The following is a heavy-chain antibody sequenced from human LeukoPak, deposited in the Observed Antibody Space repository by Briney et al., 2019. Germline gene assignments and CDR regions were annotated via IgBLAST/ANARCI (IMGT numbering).Heavy chain of an antibody. Sequence: VASVKVSCKASGYTFTDYYMHWVRQATGQGLEWMGWMNPNSGNTGYAQKFQGRVTITRNTSISTAYMELSSLRSEDTAVYYCARLRTMIVATEVYYYMDVWGKGTTVTVSS. V-gene: IGHV1-8*03. CDR1: GYTFTDYY. CDR3: ARLRTMIVATEVYYYMDV. CDR2: MNPNSGNT. J-gene: IGHJ6*03. D-gene: IGHD3-22*01.